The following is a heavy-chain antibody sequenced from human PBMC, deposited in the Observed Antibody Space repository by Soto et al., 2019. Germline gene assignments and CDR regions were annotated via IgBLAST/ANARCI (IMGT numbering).Heavy chain of an antibody. V-gene: IGHV4-31*03. CDR2: TYYSGST. Sequence: QVQLQESGPGLVKPSQTLSLTCTVSGGSISSGGYYWSWIRQHPGKGLEWIGYTYYSGSTYYNPSHNSRLTISVDTSKNQFPLKLSSVTAADTAVDYCARDVYGSGRFDPWGQGTLVTVSS. D-gene: IGHD3-10*01. CDR3: ARDVYGSGRFDP. CDR1: GGSISSGGYY. J-gene: IGHJ5*02.